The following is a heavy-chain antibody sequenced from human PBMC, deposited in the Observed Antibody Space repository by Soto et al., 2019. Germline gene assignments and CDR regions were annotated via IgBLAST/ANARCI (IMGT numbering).Heavy chain of an antibody. V-gene: IGHV1-18*01. Sequence: QVQLVQSGPEVKKAGASVKVSCTAPTDYIFLAYGFDWVRQAPGHGLEWMGWISPKFGRTNYARTLQDRFTITTDVSTNSVSMELRDLRSDDTAVYYCARDDCNGGSCDGGHDLDRWGRGTPISVSS. CDR1: DYIFLAYG. D-gene: IGHD2-15*01. CDR2: ISPKFGRT. J-gene: IGHJ2*01. CDR3: ARDDCNGGSCDGGHDLDR.